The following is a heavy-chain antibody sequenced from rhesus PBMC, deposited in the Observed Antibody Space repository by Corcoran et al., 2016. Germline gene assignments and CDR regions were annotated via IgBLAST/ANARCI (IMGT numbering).Heavy chain of an antibody. CDR1: GGSLSGGSD. J-gene: IGHJ4*01. D-gene: IGHD4-29*01. CDR2: IYGRNGST. CDR3: ARMPGSSSFDY. V-gene: IGHV4-76*01. Sequence: QVQLQESGPGLVKPSETLSLTCAVSGGSLSGGSDWSCIRQPPGKGLEWIGNIYGRNGSTNSNPSLKKRVTISKDTSKNQFSLKLSAVTAADTAVYYCARMPGSSSFDYWGQGVLVTVSA.